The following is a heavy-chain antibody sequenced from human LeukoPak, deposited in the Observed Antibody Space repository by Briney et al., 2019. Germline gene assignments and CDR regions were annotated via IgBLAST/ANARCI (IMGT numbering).Heavy chain of an antibody. CDR2: ISDSGDGT. J-gene: IGHJ4*02. D-gene: IGHD6-6*01. CDR1: GFTFRTYA. CDR3: AKDKAPGSSHTPSDF. Sequence: GGSLRLSCAASGFTFRTYAMSWVRQAPGKGLEWVSGISDSGDGTYYAESVKGRFTISRDDAKNTVFLQVNSLRADDTAKYYCAKDKAPGSSHTPSDFWGQGTLVTVSS. V-gene: IGHV3-23*01.